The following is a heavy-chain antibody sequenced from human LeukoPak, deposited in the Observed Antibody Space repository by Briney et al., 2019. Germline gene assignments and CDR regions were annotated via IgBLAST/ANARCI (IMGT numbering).Heavy chain of an antibody. CDR1: GYTFTSYD. Sequence: ASVKVSCKASGYTFTSYDINWVRQAPGQGLEWMGWMNPNSGNTGYAQKFQGRVTMTRNTSISTAYMELSSLRFEDTAVYYCARATGYSSGWYLRYYYYYYMDVWGKGTTVTVSS. CDR2: MNPNSGNT. D-gene: IGHD6-19*01. CDR3: ARATGYSSGWYLRYYYYYYMDV. J-gene: IGHJ6*03. V-gene: IGHV1-8*01.